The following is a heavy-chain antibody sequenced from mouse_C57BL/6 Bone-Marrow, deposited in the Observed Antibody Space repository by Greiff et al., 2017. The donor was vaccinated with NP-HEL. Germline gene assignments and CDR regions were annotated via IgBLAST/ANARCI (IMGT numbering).Heavy chain of an antibody. Sequence: LVESGAELARPGASVKMSCKASGYTFTSYTMHWVKQRPGQGLEWIGYINPSSGYTKYNQKFKDKATLTADKSSSTAYMQLSSLTSEDSAVYYCARSGIYYYGSSPAWFAYWGQGTLVTVSA. V-gene: IGHV1-4*01. CDR1: GYTFTSYT. CDR3: ARSGIYYYGSSPAWFAY. J-gene: IGHJ3*01. D-gene: IGHD1-1*01. CDR2: INPSSGYT.